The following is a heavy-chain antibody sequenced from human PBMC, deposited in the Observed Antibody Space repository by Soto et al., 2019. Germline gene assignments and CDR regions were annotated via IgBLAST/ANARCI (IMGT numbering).Heavy chain of an antibody. CDR1: GGTFSSYA. D-gene: IGHD3-22*01. J-gene: IGHJ6*02. V-gene: IGHV1-69*06. CDR3: ARDRYYYDSSGYNRDYYYYYGMDV. CDR2: IIPIFGTA. Sequence: SVKVSCKASGGTFSSYAISWVRQAPGQGLEWMGGIIPIFGTANYAQKFQGRVTITADKSTSTAYMELSSLRSEDTAVYYCARDRYYYDSSGYNRDYYYYYGMDVWGQGTTVTVSS.